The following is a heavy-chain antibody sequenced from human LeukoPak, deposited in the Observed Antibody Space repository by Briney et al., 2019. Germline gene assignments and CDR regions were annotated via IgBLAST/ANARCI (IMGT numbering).Heavy chain of an antibody. CDR1: GFTFNYYG. V-gene: IGHV3-30*02. J-gene: IGHJ4*02. Sequence: GGSLRLSCAASGFTFNYYGFHWVRQAPGKGLEWVAFIRYDGNDKYYAKSVKGRFTISRDNSKNTLYLQMNSLRAEDTAVYYCAKDYYGSGSYYGYWGQGTLVTVSS. CDR2: IRYDGNDK. D-gene: IGHD3-10*01. CDR3: AKDYYGSGSYYGY.